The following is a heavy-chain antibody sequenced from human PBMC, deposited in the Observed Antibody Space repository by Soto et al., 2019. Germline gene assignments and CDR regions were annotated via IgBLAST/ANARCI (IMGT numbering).Heavy chain of an antibody. J-gene: IGHJ2*01. D-gene: IGHD3-10*01. Sequence: QVHLQQWGAGLLKPSETLSLTCAVYGGSFSGYYWSWIRQPPWTGLEWIGEINHSGSTNYNPSLKRRGSISVGTSNNQFSLKLSSVTAADTAVYYCARGRGDGYNQHWYFDLWGRGTLVTVSS. CDR3: ARGRGDGYNQHWYFDL. V-gene: IGHV4-34*01. CDR1: GGSFSGYY. CDR2: INHSGST.